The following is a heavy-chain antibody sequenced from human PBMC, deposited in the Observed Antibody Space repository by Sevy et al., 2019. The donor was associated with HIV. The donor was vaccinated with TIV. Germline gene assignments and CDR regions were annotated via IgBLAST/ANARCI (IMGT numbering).Heavy chain of an antibody. CDR3: ARSPPVVVVPGAPSWFDP. CDR1: GGSFSGYY. CDR2: INDSGIT. D-gene: IGHD2-2*01. V-gene: IGHV4-34*01. J-gene: IGHJ5*02. Sequence: SETLSLTCAVHGGSFSGYYWSWIRESPGKGLEWIGEINDSGITNYNPSLKSRVTISVDTSKKEFSLRLSSVTAADTAGYYCARSPPVVVVPGAPSWFDPWGQGTLVTVSS.